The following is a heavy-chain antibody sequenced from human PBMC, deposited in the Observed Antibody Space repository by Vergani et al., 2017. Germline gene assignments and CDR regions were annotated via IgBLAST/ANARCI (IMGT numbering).Heavy chain of an antibody. V-gene: IGHV2-70*04. D-gene: IGHD7-27*01. Sequence: QVTLKESGPALVKPTQTLTLTCTFSGFSLSTSGMRVSWIRQPPGKALEWLARIDWDDDKFYSTSLKTRLNISKDTSKHQVVLTMTNMDPVDTATYYCARSSNWGSTGFDYWGQGTLVTVSS. CDR3: ARSSNWGSTGFDY. CDR1: GFSLSTSGMR. J-gene: IGHJ4*02. CDR2: IDWDDDK.